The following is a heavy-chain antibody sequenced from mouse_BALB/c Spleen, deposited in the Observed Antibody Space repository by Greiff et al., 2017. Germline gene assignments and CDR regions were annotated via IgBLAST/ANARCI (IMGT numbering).Heavy chain of an antibody. CDR3: ARKEIYYGYDWYFDV. Sequence: DVKLQESGPSLVKPSQTLSLTCSVTGDSITSGYWNWIRKFPGNKLEYMGYISYSGSTYYNPSLKSRISITRDTSKNQYYLQLNSVTTEDTATYYCARKEIYYGYDWYFDVWGAGTTVTVSS. J-gene: IGHJ1*01. V-gene: IGHV3-8*02. CDR1: GDSITSGY. CDR2: ISYSGST. D-gene: IGHD2-2*01.